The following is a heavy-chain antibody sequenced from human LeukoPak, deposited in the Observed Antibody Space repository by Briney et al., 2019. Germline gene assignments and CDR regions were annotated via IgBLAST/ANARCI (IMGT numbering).Heavy chain of an antibody. J-gene: IGHJ4*02. CDR3: ARRRFLEWLLSMYYFDY. Sequence: GGSLRLSCAASGFTFSSYAMSWVRQAPGKGLEWVSAISGSGGSTYYADSAKGRFTISRDNSKNTLYLQMNSLRAEDTAVYYCARRRFLEWLLSMYYFDYWGQGTLVTVSS. V-gene: IGHV3-23*01. CDR2: ISGSGGST. D-gene: IGHD3-3*01. CDR1: GFTFSSYA.